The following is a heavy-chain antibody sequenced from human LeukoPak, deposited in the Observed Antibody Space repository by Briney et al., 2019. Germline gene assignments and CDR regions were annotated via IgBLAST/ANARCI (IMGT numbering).Heavy chain of an antibody. V-gene: IGHV3-11*01. J-gene: IGHJ4*02. D-gene: IGHD3-10*01. CDR1: GFTFSDYY. CDR2: ISSSRTTI. Sequence: GGSLRLSCAASGFTFSDYYMSWIRQPPGKGLEWVSYISSSRTTIYYADSVRGRFTVSRDNAKNSLYLQMDSLSAEDTAVYYCASLRGVNRWGQGTLVTVSS. CDR3: ASLRGVNR.